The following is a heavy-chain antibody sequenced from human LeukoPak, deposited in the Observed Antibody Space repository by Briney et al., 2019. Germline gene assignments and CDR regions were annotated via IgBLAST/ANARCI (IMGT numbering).Heavy chain of an antibody. J-gene: IGHJ5*02. V-gene: IGHV4-38-2*01. CDR3: ARQYDYGFWFDP. CDR1: GYSISSGYY. Sequence: SETLSLTCAVSGYSISSGYYWGWTRQPPGKGLEWIGSIYHSGSTYYNPSLKSRVTISVDTSKNQFSLKLSSVTAADTAVYYCARQYDYGFWFDPWGQGTLVTVSS. D-gene: IGHD4-17*01. CDR2: IYHSGST.